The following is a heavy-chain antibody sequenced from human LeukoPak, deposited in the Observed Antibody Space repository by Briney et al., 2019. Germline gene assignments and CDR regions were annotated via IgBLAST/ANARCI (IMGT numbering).Heavy chain of an antibody. Sequence: GGSLRLSCAASGFTFSSYDMSWVRQAAGKGLEWVSAISLSGGSTYHADSVKGRFTISRDNSKNTLYLQMSSLRAEDTAVYYCAKDRRYSSSSSDYWGQGTLVTVSS. J-gene: IGHJ4*02. D-gene: IGHD6-6*01. CDR2: ISLSGGST. CDR1: GFTFSSYD. V-gene: IGHV3-23*01. CDR3: AKDRRYSSSSSDY.